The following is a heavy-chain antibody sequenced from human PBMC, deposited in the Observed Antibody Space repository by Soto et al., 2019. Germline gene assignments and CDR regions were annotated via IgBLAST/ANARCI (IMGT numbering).Heavy chain of an antibody. CDR1: GYNFSAYY. CDR2: LNPRNGQT. V-gene: IGHV1-8*01. Sequence: QVQLVQSGAEVKKPGASVKVSCQTSGYNFSAYYFNWVRQAAGQGPEWMGWLNPRNGQTGYVQKFRGRVTMTRDTSIATVYLELSRLTYEDTAIYFCARETDTSMVDYWGQGTLVTVPS. J-gene: IGHJ4*02. CDR3: ARETDTSMVDY. D-gene: IGHD5-18*01.